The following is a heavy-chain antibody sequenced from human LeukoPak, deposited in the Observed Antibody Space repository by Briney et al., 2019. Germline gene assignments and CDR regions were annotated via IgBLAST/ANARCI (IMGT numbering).Heavy chain of an antibody. CDR2: LIPMFRTP. Sequence: SVKVSCKAAGGAFSSYAFSWVRQAPGQGLEWMGGLIPMFRTPNYAQKFLGRVTNTTDESTSTAYMELTSLGADDTAVYYCARDSTGTTWQLDYWGQGTLVTVSS. CDR1: GGAFSSYA. D-gene: IGHD1-1*01. V-gene: IGHV1-69*05. J-gene: IGHJ4*02. CDR3: ARDSTGTTWQLDY.